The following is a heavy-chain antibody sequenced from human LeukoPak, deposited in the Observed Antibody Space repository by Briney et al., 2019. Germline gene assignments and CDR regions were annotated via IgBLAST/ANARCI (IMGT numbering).Heavy chain of an antibody. CDR3: ARARSLMITSAFNWFDP. CDR1: GSTFSSYA. CDR2: IIPIFGTA. Sequence: SVKVSRKASGSTFSSYAISWVRQAPGQGLEWMGGIIPIFGTANYAQKFQGRVTITADESTSTAYMELSSLRSEDTAVYYCARARSLMITSAFNWFDPWGQGTLVTVSS. V-gene: IGHV1-69*13. D-gene: IGHD3-16*01. J-gene: IGHJ5*02.